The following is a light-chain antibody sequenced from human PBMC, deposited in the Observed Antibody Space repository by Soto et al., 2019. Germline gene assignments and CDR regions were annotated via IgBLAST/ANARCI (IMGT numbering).Light chain of an antibody. J-gene: IGKJ5*01. CDR3: QQFNSL. CDR2: DAS. CDR1: QGIATG. Sequence: IQMTRSPSSLSASIGDTGTISCRASQGIATGLAWYQQKPGAPPKLLIYDASTLERGIPSRFSGRGSGTHFILTINNLQPEDFATYYCQQFNSLFGQGTRLEIK. V-gene: IGKV1-13*02.